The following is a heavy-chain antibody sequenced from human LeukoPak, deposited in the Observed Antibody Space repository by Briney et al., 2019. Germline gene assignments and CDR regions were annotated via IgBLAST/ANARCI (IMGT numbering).Heavy chain of an antibody. CDR1: GFIFNNYG. D-gene: IGHD3-16*02. Sequence: QPGGSLRLSCAASGFIFNNYGLIWVRQAPGKGLEWVSAISNDGGGTQYADFVEGRFTISRDNSKNTLYLHMNSLRAEDTAVYYCAKERAGYTNPYYFDYWGQGTLVTVSS. CDR2: ISNDGGGT. CDR3: AKERAGYTNPYYFDY. V-gene: IGHV3-23*01. J-gene: IGHJ4*02.